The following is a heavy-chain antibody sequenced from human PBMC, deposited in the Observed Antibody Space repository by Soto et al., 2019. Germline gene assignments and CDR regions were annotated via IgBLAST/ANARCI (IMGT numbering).Heavy chain of an antibody. D-gene: IGHD5-12*01. J-gene: IGHJ4*02. CDR2: INAGNGNT. Sequence: ASVKVSCKASGYTFTSYAMHWVRQAPGQRLEWMGWINAGNGNTKYSQKFRGRVTITRDTSASTAYMELSSLRSDDTAVYHCVRVVAIPGYPDNWGQGTLVTVSS. CDR3: VRVVAIPGYPDN. V-gene: IGHV1-3*01. CDR1: GYTFTSYA.